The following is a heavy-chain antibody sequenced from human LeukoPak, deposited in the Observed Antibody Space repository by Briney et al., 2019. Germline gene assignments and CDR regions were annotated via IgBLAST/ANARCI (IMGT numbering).Heavy chain of an antibody. Sequence: KAGGSLRLSCAASGFTFSSYSMNWVRQAPGKGLEWVSSISSSSSYIYYADSVKGRFTISRDNAKNSLYLQMNSLRAEVTAVYYCARGGDGDPFDYWGQGTLVTVSS. V-gene: IGHV3-21*01. CDR3: ARGGDGDPFDY. CDR2: ISSSSSYI. J-gene: IGHJ4*02. D-gene: IGHD4-17*01. CDR1: GFTFSSYS.